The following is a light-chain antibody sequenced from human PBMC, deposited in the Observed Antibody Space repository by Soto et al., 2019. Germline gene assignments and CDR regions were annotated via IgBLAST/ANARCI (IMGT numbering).Light chain of an antibody. CDR3: QQSYITPGT. CDR1: QSISSY. Sequence: DIPMTQSPSSLSASVGDRVTITCRASQSISSYLNWYQQKPGKAPKLLIYAASSLQSGVPSRFSGSGSGTDFTLTISSLQPEDFATYYCQQSYITPGTFGQGTKVEVK. J-gene: IGKJ1*01. CDR2: AAS. V-gene: IGKV1-39*01.